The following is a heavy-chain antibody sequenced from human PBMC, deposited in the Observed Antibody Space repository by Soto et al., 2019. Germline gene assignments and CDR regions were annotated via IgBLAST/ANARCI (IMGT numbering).Heavy chain of an antibody. Sequence: GGSLRLSCAASGFTFSNYAMHWVRQAPGKGLEWVAVISYDGSDKYNANSVKGRFTISRDNSKNTLYLQMNSLRAEDTAVYYCARDTGPNGYNYYYFGMDVWGQGTTVTVSS. J-gene: IGHJ6*02. CDR1: GFTFSNYA. V-gene: IGHV3-30-3*01. D-gene: IGHD5-18*01. CDR3: ARDTGPNGYNYYYFGMDV. CDR2: ISYDGSDK.